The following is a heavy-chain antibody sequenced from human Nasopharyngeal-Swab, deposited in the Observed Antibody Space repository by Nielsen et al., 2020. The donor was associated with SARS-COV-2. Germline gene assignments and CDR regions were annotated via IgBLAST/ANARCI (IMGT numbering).Heavy chain of an antibody. CDR3: VRGYSYGLRDYFDY. V-gene: IGHV3-9*01. CDR2: ISWNSGST. J-gene: IGHJ4*02. D-gene: IGHD5-18*01. Sequence: SLKISCAASGFTFDDYAMHWARQAPGKGLEWVSGISWNSGSTGYADSVKGRFTISRDNAKNSLYLQMNSLRAEDTALYYCVRGYSYGLRDYFDYWGQGTLVTVSS. CDR1: GFTFDDYA.